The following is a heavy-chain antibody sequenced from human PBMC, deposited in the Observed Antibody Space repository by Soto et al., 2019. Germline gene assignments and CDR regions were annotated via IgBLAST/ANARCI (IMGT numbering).Heavy chain of an antibody. J-gene: IGHJ6*02. CDR3: AREGGSGNFRYYAMDV. D-gene: IGHD3-10*01. CDR2: IIPIFGTA. Sequence: QVQLVQSGAEVKKPGSSVKVSCKASGGTFSSYAISWVRQAPGQGLEWMGGIIPIFGTANYAQKFQGRATSTADKATSTAYMELSSLRSEDTAVYYCAREGGSGNFRYYAMDVWGQGNTVTVSS. CDR1: GGTFSSYA. V-gene: IGHV1-69*14.